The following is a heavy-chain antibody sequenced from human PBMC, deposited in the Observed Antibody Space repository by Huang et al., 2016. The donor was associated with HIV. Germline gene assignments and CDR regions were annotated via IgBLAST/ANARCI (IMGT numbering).Heavy chain of an antibody. CDR3: ARHERWAMVRGVPQWGFDY. CDR1: GGSISSSSYY. CDR2: IYYSGRT. Sequence: QLQLQESGPGLVKPSETLSLTCTVSGGSISSSSYYWGWIRQPPGKGLDGIGTIYYSGRTYYNPSVKVRGTISVDTSKNQFALKRSSVTAADTAVYYCARHERWAMVRGVPQWGFDYWGQGTLVTVSS. D-gene: IGHD3-10*01. V-gene: IGHV4-39*01. J-gene: IGHJ4*02.